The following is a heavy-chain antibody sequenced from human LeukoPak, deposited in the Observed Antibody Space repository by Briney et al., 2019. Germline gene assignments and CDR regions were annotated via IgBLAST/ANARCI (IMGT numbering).Heavy chain of an antibody. CDR1: GFTFGSYG. D-gene: IGHD2-2*03. Sequence: PGGSLRLSCAASGFTFGSYGMHWVRQAPGKGLEWVAVISYDGSNKYYADSVKGRFTISRDNSKNTLYLQMNSLRAEDTAVYYCAKSGYCSSTSCYGIDYWGQGTLVAVSS. CDR3: AKSGYCSSTSCYGIDY. CDR2: ISYDGSNK. V-gene: IGHV3-30*18. J-gene: IGHJ4*02.